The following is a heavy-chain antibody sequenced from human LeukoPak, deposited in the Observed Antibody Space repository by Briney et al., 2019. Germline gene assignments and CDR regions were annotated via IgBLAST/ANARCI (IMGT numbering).Heavy chain of an antibody. Sequence: GGSLRLSCAASGFTFSNYVMHWVRRAPGKGLEWVALISYDGSNKYYADSVKGRFTISRDNSKNTLYLQVNSLRAEDTAVYYCAKDPRRYSRTGGYFEYWGQGTLVTVSS. J-gene: IGHJ4*02. D-gene: IGHD6-13*01. CDR1: GFTFSNYV. V-gene: IGHV3-30*18. CDR2: ISYDGSNK. CDR3: AKDPRRYSRTGGYFEY.